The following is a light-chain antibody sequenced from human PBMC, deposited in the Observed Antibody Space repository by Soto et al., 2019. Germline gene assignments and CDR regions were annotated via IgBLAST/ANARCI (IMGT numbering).Light chain of an antibody. CDR2: EVS. V-gene: IGLV2-23*02. J-gene: IGLJ3*02. Sequence: QSVLTLPASVSGSPGQSITISCTGSSSDVGSYNLVSWYQQHPGKAPKLIIYEVSKRPLGFSNRFSGSKSGHTASLTISGLQAEDEADYYCCSYGGTTTWVFGGGTKVTVL. CDR1: SSDVGSYNL. CDR3: CSYGGTTTWV.